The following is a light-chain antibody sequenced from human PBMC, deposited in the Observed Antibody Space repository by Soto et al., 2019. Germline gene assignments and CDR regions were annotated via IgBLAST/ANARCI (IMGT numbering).Light chain of an antibody. Sequence: QSVLTQPPSASGTPGQRVTISCSGSSSNIGSNTVNWYQQLPGTAPKLLSYSNNQRHSGVPDRFSGSKSGTSASLAISGLQSEDEADYYWAAWDDSLNGRVFGTGTKVTVL. CDR1: SSNIGSNT. CDR2: SNN. CDR3: AAWDDSLNGRV. V-gene: IGLV1-44*01. J-gene: IGLJ1*01.